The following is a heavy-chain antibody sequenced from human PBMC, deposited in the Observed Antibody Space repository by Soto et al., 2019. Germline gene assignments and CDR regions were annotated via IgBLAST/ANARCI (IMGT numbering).Heavy chain of an antibody. CDR1: GGTFDSNT. CDR2: IIPILNVI. J-gene: IGHJ5*02. Sequence: ASVKVSCKASGGTFDSNTITWVRQAPGQGLEWMGRIIPILNVIDSAQKFQGRVTITADKSTGTAYLELSSLRSEDTAIYYCARSYSTARRMWWFHPWGQGTLVTVSS. CDR3: ARSYSTARRMWWFHP. D-gene: IGHD2-8*02. V-gene: IGHV1-69*02.